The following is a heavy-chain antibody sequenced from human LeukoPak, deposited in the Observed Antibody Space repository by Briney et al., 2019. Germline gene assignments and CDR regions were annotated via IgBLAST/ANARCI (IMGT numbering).Heavy chain of an antibody. CDR3: VRDGGVSGYDLLDY. J-gene: IGHJ4*02. CDR1: GFTFSSFA. Sequence: GGSLRLSCAASGFTFSSFAMTWVRQAPGKGLEWVAQINQDGSEEYYMDSVKARFTISRDNAKNSVFLQMNSPRAEDTAVYYCVRDGGVSGYDLLDYWGQGTLVTVSS. V-gene: IGHV3-7*01. CDR2: INQDGSEE. D-gene: IGHD5-12*01.